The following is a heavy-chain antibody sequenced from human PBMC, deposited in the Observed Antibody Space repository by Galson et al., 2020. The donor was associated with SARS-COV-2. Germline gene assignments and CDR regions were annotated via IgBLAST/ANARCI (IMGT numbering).Heavy chain of an antibody. V-gene: IGHV3-9*01. Sequence: SLKISCAASGFTFDDYAMHWVRQAPGKGLEWVSGISWNSGSIGYADSVKGRFTISRDNAKNSLYLQMNSLRAEDTALYYCAKDTDSYGLGFDYWGQGTLVTVSS. CDR2: ISWNSGSI. D-gene: IGHD5-18*01. J-gene: IGHJ4*02. CDR3: AKDTDSYGLGFDY. CDR1: GFTFDDYA.